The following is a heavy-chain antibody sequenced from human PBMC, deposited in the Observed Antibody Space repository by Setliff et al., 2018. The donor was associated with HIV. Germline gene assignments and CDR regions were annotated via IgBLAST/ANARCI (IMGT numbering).Heavy chain of an antibody. D-gene: IGHD2-21*02. Sequence: SETLSLTCYVTDDPISSYYWTWIRQPPGKGLEWIGSIYHGGTTYYNPSLKSRSTISEDTSKNQFSLSLSSVTAADTAVYYCVRDPPLTPTDADHPFDIWGQGTMVTVSS. CDR1: DDPISSYY. J-gene: IGHJ3*02. V-gene: IGHV4-38-2*02. CDR2: IYHGGTT. CDR3: VRDPPLTPTDADHPFDI.